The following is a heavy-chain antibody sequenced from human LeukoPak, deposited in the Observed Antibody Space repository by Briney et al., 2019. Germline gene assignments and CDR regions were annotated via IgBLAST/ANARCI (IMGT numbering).Heavy chain of an antibody. CDR2: VTGSGGST. V-gene: IGHV3-23*01. D-gene: IGHD4-23*01. Sequence: PGGSLRLSCAASGFTFGSFVMNWVRQAPGKGPEWVSAVTGSGGSTYYADSVKGRFTISRDSSSNTVSLQMNSLRAEDTAVYYCAKGDYGGNGIDYWGLGTLVTVSS. CDR1: GFTFGSFV. J-gene: IGHJ4*02. CDR3: AKGDYGGNGIDY.